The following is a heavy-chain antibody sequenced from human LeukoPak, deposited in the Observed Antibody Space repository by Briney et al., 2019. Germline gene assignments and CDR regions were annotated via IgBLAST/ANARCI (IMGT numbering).Heavy chain of an antibody. D-gene: IGHD5-18*01. V-gene: IGHV4-34*01. CDR3: ARVLRGYSYASGWFDP. Sequence: GSLRLSCAASGFTFSSYWMSWVRQPPGKGLEWIGEINHSGSTNYNPSLKSRVTISVDTSKNQFSLKLSSVTAADTAVYYCARVLRGYSYASGWFDPWGQGTLVTVSS. CDR1: GFTFSSYW. CDR2: INHSGST. J-gene: IGHJ5*02.